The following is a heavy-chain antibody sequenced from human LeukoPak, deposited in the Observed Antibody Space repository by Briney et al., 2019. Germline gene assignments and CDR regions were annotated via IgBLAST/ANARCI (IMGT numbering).Heavy chain of an antibody. CDR2: IYYSGST. V-gene: IGHV4-59*01. J-gene: IGHJ3*02. Sequence: SETLSLTCTVSGGSISSYYWSRIRQPPGKGLEWIGYIYYSGSTNYNPSLKSRVTISVDTSKNQFSLKLSSVTAADTAVYYCARVTRDDYVWGSYRLYAFDIWGQGTMVTVSS. CDR3: ARVTRDDYVWGSYRLYAFDI. D-gene: IGHD3-16*02. CDR1: GGSISSYY.